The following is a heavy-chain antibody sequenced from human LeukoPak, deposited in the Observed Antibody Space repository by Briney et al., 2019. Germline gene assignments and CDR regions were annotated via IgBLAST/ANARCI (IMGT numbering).Heavy chain of an antibody. CDR1: GYTFTSYY. V-gene: IGHV1-46*01. Sequence: ASVKVSCKASGYTFTSYYMHWVRQAPGQGLEGMGIINPSGGSTSYAQKFQGRVTMTRDMSTSTVYMELSSLRSEDTAVYYCARAGEFSSSWFGDYYYMDVWGKGTTVTVSS. CDR3: ARAGEFSSSWFGDYYYMDV. CDR2: INPSGGST. D-gene: IGHD6-13*01. J-gene: IGHJ6*03.